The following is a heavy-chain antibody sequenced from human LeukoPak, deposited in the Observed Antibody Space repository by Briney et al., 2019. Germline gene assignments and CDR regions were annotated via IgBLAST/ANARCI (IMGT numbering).Heavy chain of an antibody. CDR3: ATPTVVTDPDAFDI. J-gene: IGHJ3*02. Sequence: ASVKVSCKVSGYTLTELSMHWVRQAPGKGLEWMGGFDPEDGETIYAQKFQGRVTMTEDTSTDTAYMELSSLRSEDTAVYYCATPTVVTDPDAFDIWGQGTMVTVSS. CDR1: GYTLTELS. CDR2: FDPEDGET. D-gene: IGHD4-23*01. V-gene: IGHV1-24*01.